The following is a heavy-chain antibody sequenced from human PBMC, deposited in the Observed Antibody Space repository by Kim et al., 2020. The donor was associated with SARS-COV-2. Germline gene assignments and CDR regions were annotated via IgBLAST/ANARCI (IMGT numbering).Heavy chain of an antibody. V-gene: IGHV1-3*01. CDR1: GYTFTSYA. CDR2: INAGNGNT. J-gene: IGHJ3*02. Sequence: ASVKVSCKASGYTFTSYAMHWVRQAPGQRLEWMGWINAGNGNTKYSQKFQGRVTITRDTSASTAYMELSSLRSEDTAVYYCARGSITIFGVVIGTDAFDIWGQGQWSPSLQ. D-gene: IGHD3-3*01. CDR3: ARGSITIFGVVIGTDAFDI.